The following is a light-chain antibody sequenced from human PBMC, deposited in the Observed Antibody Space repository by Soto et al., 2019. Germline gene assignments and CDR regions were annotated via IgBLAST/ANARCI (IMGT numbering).Light chain of an antibody. CDR2: DTN. CDR3: GTWDSSLSAGV. J-gene: IGLJ3*02. Sequence: QSVLTQPPSVSAAPGQKVIISCSGSNSNIGNNFVSWYQQLSGTAPRVVIYDTNERPSGIPDRFSGSKSGTSATLVITGLQAGDEADYYCGTWDSSLSAGVFGGGTKVTVL. CDR1: NSNIGNNF. V-gene: IGLV1-51*01.